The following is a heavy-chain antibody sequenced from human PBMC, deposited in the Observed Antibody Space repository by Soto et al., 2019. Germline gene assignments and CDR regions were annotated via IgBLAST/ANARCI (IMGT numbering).Heavy chain of an antibody. Sequence: SVEVSCKASGGTLSSYAFNWVRQAPGQGLEWMGGIIPIFGTANYAQKFQGGVTITADESTSTAYMELSSLTSEDTAVYYCATADHPCSSTRCDVPYYAMDVWVQGTTVTVSS. CDR1: GGTLSSYA. CDR3: ATADHPCSSTRCDVPYYAMDV. CDR2: IIPIFGTA. J-gene: IGHJ6*02. V-gene: IGHV1-69*13. D-gene: IGHD2-2*01.